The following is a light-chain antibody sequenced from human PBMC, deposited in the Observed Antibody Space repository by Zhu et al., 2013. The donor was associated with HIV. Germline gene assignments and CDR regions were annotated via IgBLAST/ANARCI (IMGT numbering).Light chain of an antibody. V-gene: IGKV3-20*01. CDR1: QSVSS. Sequence: IVLTQSPGTLSLSPGERATLSCRASQSVSSIGWYQQKPGQGPRLLIYGASSRAAGISDRFSGSGSGTDFTLTISRLEPEDFAVYYCQQYGSSWTFGQGTKVEIK. CDR3: QQYGSSWT. J-gene: IGKJ1*01. CDR2: GAS.